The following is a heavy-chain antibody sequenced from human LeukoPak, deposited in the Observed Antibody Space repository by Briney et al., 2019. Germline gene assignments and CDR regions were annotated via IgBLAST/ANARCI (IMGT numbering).Heavy chain of an antibody. CDR3: ASRGGHPYYYYGMDV. Sequence: EASVKVSCKASGYTFTGYYMHWVRQAPGQGLEWMGGIIPIFGTANYAQKFQGRATITADESTSTAYMELSSLRSEGTAVYYCASRGGHPYYYYGMDVWGQGTTVTVSS. J-gene: IGHJ6*02. CDR2: IIPIFGTA. D-gene: IGHD3-16*01. V-gene: IGHV1-69*13. CDR1: GYTFTGYY.